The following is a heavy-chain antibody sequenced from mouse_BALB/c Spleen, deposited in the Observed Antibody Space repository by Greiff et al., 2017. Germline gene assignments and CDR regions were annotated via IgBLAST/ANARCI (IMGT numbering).Heavy chain of an antibody. J-gene: IGHJ3*01. D-gene: IGHD3-3*01. CDR3: ARDKGDGFAY. V-gene: IGHV7-3*02. Sequence: EVQVVESGGGLVQPGGSLRLSCATSGFTFTDYYMSWVRQPPGKALEWLGFIRNKANGYTTEYSASVKGRFTISRDNSQSILYLQMNTLRAEDSATYYCARDKGDGFAYWGQGTLVTVSA. CDR2: IRNKANGYTT. CDR1: GFTFTDYY.